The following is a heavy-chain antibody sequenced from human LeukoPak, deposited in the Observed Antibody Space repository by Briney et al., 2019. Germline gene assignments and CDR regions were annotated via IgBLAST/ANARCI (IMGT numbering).Heavy chain of an antibody. J-gene: IGHJ4*02. CDR3: ARESGIIYGIYYFDC. CDR2: INHSGST. V-gene: IGHV4-34*01. CDR1: GGSFSGYY. Sequence: SETLSLTCAVYGGSFSGYYWSWIRQPPGKGLEWIGEINHSGSTNYNPSLKSRVTISVDTSKNQFSLKLSSVTAADTAVYYCARESGIIYGIYYFDCWGQGTLVTVSS. D-gene: IGHD3-16*02.